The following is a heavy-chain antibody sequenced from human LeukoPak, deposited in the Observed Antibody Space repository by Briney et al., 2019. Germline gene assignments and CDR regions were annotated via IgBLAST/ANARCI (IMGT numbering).Heavy chain of an antibody. D-gene: IGHD5-18*01. CDR2: ISWDGGST. CDR3: AKDIKMRELWLGVLDY. Sequence: VGSPRLSSAASVFTFDEYTMHWVREAPGEGLEWVSLISWDGGSTYYADSVKGRFTISRDKSKNFLYLKMNSLRTEDTALYYCAKDIKMRELWLGVLDYWGQETLVTVSS. CDR1: VFTFDEYT. J-gene: IGHJ4*02. V-gene: IGHV3-43*01.